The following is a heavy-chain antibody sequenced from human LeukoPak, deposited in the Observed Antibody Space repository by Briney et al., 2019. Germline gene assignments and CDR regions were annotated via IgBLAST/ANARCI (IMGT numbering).Heavy chain of an antibody. Sequence: GGSLRLSWAASGFTFSSYSMNWVRQAPGKGLEWVSSISSSSSYIYYADSVKGRFTISRDNAKNSLYLQMNSLRAEDTAVYYCARSRGYGSGSYYTFDHWGQGTLVTVSS. CDR2: ISSSSSYI. CDR3: ARSRGYGSGSYYTFDH. V-gene: IGHV3-21*01. CDR1: GFTFSSYS. J-gene: IGHJ4*02. D-gene: IGHD3-10*01.